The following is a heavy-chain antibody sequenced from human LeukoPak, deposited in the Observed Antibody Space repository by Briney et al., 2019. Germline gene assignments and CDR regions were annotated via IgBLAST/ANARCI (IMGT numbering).Heavy chain of an antibody. CDR1: GASINTYY. V-gene: IGHV4-59*01. CDR3: ARVLRPMASQYYFDY. J-gene: IGHJ4*02. D-gene: IGHD3-10*01. CDR2: IYYSGTT. Sequence: SETLSLTCTVSGASINTYYWSWIRQPPGKGLEWIGYIYYSGTTSYNPSLKTRITISIDTSKNQFSLKLSSVTAADTAVYYCARVLRPMASQYYFDYWGQGTLVTVSS.